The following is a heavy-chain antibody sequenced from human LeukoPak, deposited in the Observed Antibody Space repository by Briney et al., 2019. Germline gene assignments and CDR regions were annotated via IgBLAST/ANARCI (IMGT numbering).Heavy chain of an antibody. CDR1: GGSISSGGYY. V-gene: IGHV4-30-2*01. CDR3: ARAIYCSSTSCYTPSNWFDP. D-gene: IGHD2-2*02. Sequence: SETLSLTCTVSGGSISSGGYYWSWIRQPPGKGLEWIGYIYHSGSTYYNPSLKSRVTISVDRSKNQFSLKLSSVTAADTAVYYCARAIYCSSTSCYTPSNWFDPWGQGTLVTVSS. J-gene: IGHJ5*02. CDR2: IYHSGST.